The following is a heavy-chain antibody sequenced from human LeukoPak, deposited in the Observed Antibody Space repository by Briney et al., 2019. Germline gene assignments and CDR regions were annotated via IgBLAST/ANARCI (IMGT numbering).Heavy chain of an antibody. CDR2: ISSDSSYI. CDR3: VRGSYGAYDY. D-gene: IGHD4-17*01. CDR1: GFTFSSYS. Sequence: GGSLRLSCAASGFTFSSYSMNWVRQAPGKGLEWVSSISSDSSYIYYADAVHGRFIVSRDNAKYSLYLQMNSLRAEDTAVYYCVRGSYGAYDYWGQGSLVTVSS. J-gene: IGHJ4*02. V-gene: IGHV3-21*01.